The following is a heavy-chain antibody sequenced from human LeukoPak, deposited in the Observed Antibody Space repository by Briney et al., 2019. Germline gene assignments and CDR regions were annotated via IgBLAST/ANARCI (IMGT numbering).Heavy chain of an antibody. CDR2: ISAYNGNT. CDR1: GYTFTSYS. D-gene: IGHD5-12*01. V-gene: IGHV1-18*01. CDR3: ARGLQENLAWLQAFSAFDI. J-gene: IGHJ3*02. Sequence: ASVKVSCKASGYTFTSYSISSVRRTPGQGLEWMGWISAYNGNTNYAQKLQGRVTMTTDTSTRTAYMELRSLRSDDTAVYYCARGLQENLAWLQAFSAFDIWGQGTMVTVSS.